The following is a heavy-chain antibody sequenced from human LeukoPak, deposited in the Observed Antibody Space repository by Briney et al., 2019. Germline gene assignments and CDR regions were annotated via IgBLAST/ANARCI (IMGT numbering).Heavy chain of an antibody. CDR1: GFTFSSYS. J-gene: IGHJ3*02. CDR2: ISSSSSYI. D-gene: IGHD3-10*01. CDR3: ARVFMVRGVIPAFDI. V-gene: IGHV3-21*01. Sequence: GGSLRLSCAASGFTFSSYSMNWVRQAPGKGLEWVSSISSSSSYIYYADSVKGRFTISRDNAKNSLYLQMNSLRAEDTAVYYCARVFMVRGVIPAFDIWGQGTMVTVSS.